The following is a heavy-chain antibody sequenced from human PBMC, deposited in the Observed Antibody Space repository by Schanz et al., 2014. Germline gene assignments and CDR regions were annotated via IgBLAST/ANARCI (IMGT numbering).Heavy chain of an antibody. CDR3: ARTGYDPSLTH. D-gene: IGHD5-12*01. J-gene: IGHJ4*02. Sequence: QVQLVQSGAEVKKPGSSVKVSCKASGDTFRSYTINWVRHAPGQGLEWMGRIIPITGITNYAQKFQGRVTFTADQYTSTAFLEVNSLRSEDTAVYYCARTGYDPSLTHWGQGTLVTVSS. V-gene: IGHV1-69*02. CDR1: GDTFRSYT. CDR2: IIPITGIT.